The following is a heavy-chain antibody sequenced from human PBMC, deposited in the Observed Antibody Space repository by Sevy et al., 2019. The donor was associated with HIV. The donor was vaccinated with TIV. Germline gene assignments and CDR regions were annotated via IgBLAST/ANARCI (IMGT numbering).Heavy chain of an antibody. V-gene: IGHV3-23*01. Sequence: GGSLRLSCAASGFTFSSYAMSWVRQAPGKGLEWVSAISGSGGSTYSDSVKGRFTISRDNSKNTLYLQMNSLRAEDTAVYYCAKGAWLLGYDAFDIWGQGTMVTVSS. CDR1: GFTFSSYA. CDR2: ISGSGGST. J-gene: IGHJ3*02. CDR3: AKGAWLLGYDAFDI. D-gene: IGHD6-19*01.